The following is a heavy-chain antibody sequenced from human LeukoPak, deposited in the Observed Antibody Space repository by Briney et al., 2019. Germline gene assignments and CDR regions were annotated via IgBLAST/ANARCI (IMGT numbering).Heavy chain of an antibody. CDR1: GFTFSNYN. CDR3: VRIPNSANFPNWFDP. V-gene: IGHV3-21*01. CDR2: ISGKSNNI. D-gene: IGHD4/OR15-4a*01. Sequence: GGSLRLSCAASGFTFSNYNMNWVRRAPGKGLEWVSSISGKSNNIYYADSVKGRFTISRDNTKNSLYLQMNSLRAEDTAMYYCVRIPNSANFPNWFDPWGQGTLVTVPS. J-gene: IGHJ5*02.